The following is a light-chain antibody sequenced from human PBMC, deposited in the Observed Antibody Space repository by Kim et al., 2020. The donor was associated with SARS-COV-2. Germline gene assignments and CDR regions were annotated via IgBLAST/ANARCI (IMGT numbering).Light chain of an antibody. V-gene: IGLV2-14*03. J-gene: IGLJ1*01. Sequence: QSALTQPASVSGSPGQSITISCTGTSSDVGGYNYVSWYQQHPGKAPKLMIFDVSNRPSGVSNRFSGSKSGNTASLTISGLQDEDEADYYCSSYTGSSTLDVFGTGTKVTVL. CDR2: DVS. CDR3: SSYTGSSTLDV. CDR1: SSDVGGYNY.